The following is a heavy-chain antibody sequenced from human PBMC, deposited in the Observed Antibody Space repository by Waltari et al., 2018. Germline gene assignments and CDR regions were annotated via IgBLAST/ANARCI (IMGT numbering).Heavy chain of an antibody. D-gene: IGHD2-2*01. CDR2: SRWDGGST. Sequence: EVQLVESGGVVVQPGGSLRLSCAASGFTFDDYAMHWVRQAPGEGLEWVCLSRWDGGSTYYADSVKGRFTISRDNSKNSLYLQMNSLRAEDTALYYWASHCSSTSCYLDYWGQGTLVTVSS. CDR1: GFTFDDYA. V-gene: IGHV3-43D*04. CDR3: ASHCSSTSCYLDY. J-gene: IGHJ4*02.